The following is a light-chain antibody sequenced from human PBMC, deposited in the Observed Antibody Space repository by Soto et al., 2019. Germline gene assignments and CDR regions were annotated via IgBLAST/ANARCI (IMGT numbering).Light chain of an antibody. CDR3: QQYYTTPVT. J-gene: IGKJ1*01. Sequence: DIVMTQSPDSLAVSLGERATINCKSSQSLLHLAWYQQKSGQPPKLLIYWASTRESGVPDRFSGSASGTDFTLTISSLRAEDVAVYYCQQYYTTPVTFGQGTKVELK. CDR1: QSLLH. CDR2: WAS. V-gene: IGKV4-1*01.